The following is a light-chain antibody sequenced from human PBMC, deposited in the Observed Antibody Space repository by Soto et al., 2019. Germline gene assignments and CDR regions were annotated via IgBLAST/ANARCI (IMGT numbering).Light chain of an antibody. V-gene: IGKV1-5*03. CDR2: KAG. Sequence: DIQMTQSPSTLSVSLGDRVTITCRARQTISSWLAWYQQKPWKAPKLRIYKAGTLISGVPSRFSGSGYGTEFTLTISSLQPDDFATYSYQHYNSYSEAFGQGTTV. J-gene: IGKJ1*01. CDR1: QTISSW. CDR3: QHYNSYSEA.